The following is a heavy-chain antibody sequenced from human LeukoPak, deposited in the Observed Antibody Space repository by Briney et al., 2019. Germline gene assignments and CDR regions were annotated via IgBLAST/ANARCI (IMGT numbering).Heavy chain of an antibody. J-gene: IGHJ4*02. CDR2: IYHSGST. CDR1: GGSISSGGYY. Sequence: SGTLSLTCTVSGGSISSGGYYWSWIRQPPGKGLEWIGYIYHSGSTYYNPSLKSRVTISVDRSKNQFSLKLSSVTAADTAVYYCARGIAARPNYFDYWGQGTLVTVSS. V-gene: IGHV4-30-2*01. CDR3: ARGIAARPNYFDY. D-gene: IGHD6-6*01.